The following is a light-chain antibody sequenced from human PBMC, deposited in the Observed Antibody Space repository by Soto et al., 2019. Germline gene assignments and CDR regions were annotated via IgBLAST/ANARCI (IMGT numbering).Light chain of an antibody. J-gene: IGLJ1*01. CDR3: SSNAGSDNYV. CDR2: EVT. V-gene: IGLV2-8*01. Sequence: QSVLTQPPSASGSPGQSVTISCTGTHRVVADFKGVSWYQQHPGKAPKLIIYEVTKRPSGVPDRFSGSKSGNTASLTVSGLQAEDEADYYCSSNAGSDNYVFGTGTKVTVL. CDR1: HRVVADFKG.